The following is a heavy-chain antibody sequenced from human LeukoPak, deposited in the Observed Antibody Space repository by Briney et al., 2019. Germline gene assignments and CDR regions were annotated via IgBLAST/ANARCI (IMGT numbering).Heavy chain of an antibody. V-gene: IGHV3-23*01. J-gene: IGHJ4*02. CDR1: GFTFDDYA. CDR3: ASTWELLIKFDY. CDR2: ISGSGGST. D-gene: IGHD1-26*01. Sequence: PGRSLRLSCAASGFTFDDYAMHWVRQAPGKGLEWVSAISGSGGSTYYADSVKGRFTISRDNSKNTLYLQMNSLRAEDTAVYYCASTWELLIKFDYWGQGTLVTVSS.